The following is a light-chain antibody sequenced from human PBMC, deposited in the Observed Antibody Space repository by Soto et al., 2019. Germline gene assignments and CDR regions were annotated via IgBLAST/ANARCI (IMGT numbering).Light chain of an antibody. CDR1: QGIRND. J-gene: IGKJ2*01. V-gene: IGKV1-17*01. Sequence: IQMTQSPSSLSASVGDRVTITCRASQGIRNDLAWCQQKPGKAPKVLIYAASSLQSGVPSRFSGSGSGTEFSLIISSLQPDDFATYYCQQYNSYPYTFGQGTKVDIK. CDR2: AAS. CDR3: QQYNSYPYT.